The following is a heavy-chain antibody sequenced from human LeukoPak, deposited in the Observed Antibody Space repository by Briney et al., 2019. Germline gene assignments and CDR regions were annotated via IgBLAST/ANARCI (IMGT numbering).Heavy chain of an antibody. CDR3: ARDGPIAVAGTGSYYYYYYMDV. CDR2: ITYDGSNK. Sequence: QPVGSLRLSCAASGFTFSSYAMHCVRQAPRKGLGWVAVITYDGSNKYYGDSVKGLCTISRDNSKNTLYLQMNSLRSEDTAVYYCARDGPIAVAGTGSYYYYYYMDVWGKGTTVTVSS. D-gene: IGHD6-19*01. CDR1: GFTFSSYA. J-gene: IGHJ6*03. V-gene: IGHV3-30*04.